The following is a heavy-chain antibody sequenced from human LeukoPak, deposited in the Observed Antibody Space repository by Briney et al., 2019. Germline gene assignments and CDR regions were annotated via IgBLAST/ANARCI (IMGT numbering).Heavy chain of an antibody. CDR1: VGSISSYY. CDR2: IYYSGST. V-gene: IGHV4-59*08. CDR3: ARSTYYYYGMDV. J-gene: IGHJ6*02. Sequence: SETLSLTCTVSVGSISSYYWSWIRQPPGKGLEWIGYIYYSGSTNYNPSLKSRVTISVDTSKNQFSLNLSSVTAADTAVYYCARSTYYYYGMDVWGQGTTVTVSS.